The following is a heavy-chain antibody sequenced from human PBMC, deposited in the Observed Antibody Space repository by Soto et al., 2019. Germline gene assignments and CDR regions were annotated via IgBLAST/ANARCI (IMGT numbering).Heavy chain of an antibody. J-gene: IGHJ5*02. CDR3: ARGGWRPPSVAATPGWFDH. V-gene: IGHV3-33*01. CDR2: IWYDGSNK. Sequence: QVQLVESGGGVVQPGRSLRLSCAASGFTFSSYGMHWVRQAPGKGLEWVAVIWYDGSNKYYEDSVKGRFTISRDNSKNPLYLRRNSLRAEDTAVYYCARGGWRPPSVAATPGWFDHWGQGTLVPVSS. CDR1: GFTFSSYG. D-gene: IGHD2-15*01.